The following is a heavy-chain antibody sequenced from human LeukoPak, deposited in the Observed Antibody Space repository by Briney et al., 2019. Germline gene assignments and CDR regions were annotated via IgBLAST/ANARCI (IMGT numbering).Heavy chain of an antibody. D-gene: IGHD1-26*01. J-gene: IGHJ3*02. CDR3: ARVSGSYSIGAFDI. CDR1: GGTFSSYA. Sequence: SVKVSCKASGGTFSSYAISWVRQAPGQGLEWMGGIIPIFGTANYAQKFQGRVTMSTDTSTSTVYMELSSLRSEDTAVYYCARVSGSYSIGAFDIWGQGTMVTVSS. V-gene: IGHV1-69*05. CDR2: IIPIFGTA.